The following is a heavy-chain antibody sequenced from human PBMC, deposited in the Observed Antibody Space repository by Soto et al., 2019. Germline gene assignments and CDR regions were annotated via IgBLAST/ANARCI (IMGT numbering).Heavy chain of an antibody. D-gene: IGHD3-10*01. Sequence: QVQLVESGGGVVQPGRSLRLSCAASGFTFSSYGMHWVRQAPGKGLEWVAVIWYDGSNKYYADSVKGRFTISRDNSKNTLYLQMNGLRAEDTAVYYCARDNYGSGSYYNFFDYWGQGTLVTVSS. CDR1: GFTFSSYG. V-gene: IGHV3-33*01. CDR3: ARDNYGSGSYYNFFDY. J-gene: IGHJ4*02. CDR2: IWYDGSNK.